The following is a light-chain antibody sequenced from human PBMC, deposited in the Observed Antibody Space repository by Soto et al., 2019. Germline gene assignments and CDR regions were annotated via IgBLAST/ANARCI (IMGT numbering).Light chain of an antibody. Sequence: QSVLTQPPSASGTAGQVVTISCSGGDSNIGSNSVYWYQHLPRMAPKLLIYYNNQRPSGVPDRFSGSRSGTSASPAIVGLRSEDEAVYYCAAWDASLSACVFGNGTKLT. CDR1: DSNIGSNS. J-gene: IGLJ1*01. V-gene: IGLV1-47*02. CDR2: YNN. CDR3: AAWDASLSACV.